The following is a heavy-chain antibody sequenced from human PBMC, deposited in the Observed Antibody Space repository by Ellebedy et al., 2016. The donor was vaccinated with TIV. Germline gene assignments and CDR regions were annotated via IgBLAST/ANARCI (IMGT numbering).Heavy chain of an antibody. CDR2: MNPNSGNT. CDR1: GYTFTSYD. D-gene: IGHD2-2*01. Sequence: ASVKVSXXASGYTFTSYDINWVRQATGQGLEWMGWMNPNSGNTGYAQKFQGRVTMTRNTSISTAYMELSSLRSEDTAVYYCARGVRDVVVPAAGWSYYYYYYYMDVWGKGTTVTVSS. J-gene: IGHJ6*03. V-gene: IGHV1-8*01. CDR3: ARGVRDVVVPAAGWSYYYYYYYMDV.